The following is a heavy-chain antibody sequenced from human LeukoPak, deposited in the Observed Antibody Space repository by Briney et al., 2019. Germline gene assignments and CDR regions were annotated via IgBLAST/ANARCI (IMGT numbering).Heavy chain of an antibody. J-gene: IGHJ6*02. CDR3: AKTPAYGDYYYGMDV. Sequence: GRSLRLSCAASGFTFGSYGMHWVRQAPGKGLEWVAVISYDGSNKYYADSVKGRFTISRDNSKNTLYLQMNSLRAEDTAVYYCAKTPAYGDYYYGMDVWGQGTTVTVSS. D-gene: IGHD3-16*01. CDR2: ISYDGSNK. CDR1: GFTFGSYG. V-gene: IGHV3-30*18.